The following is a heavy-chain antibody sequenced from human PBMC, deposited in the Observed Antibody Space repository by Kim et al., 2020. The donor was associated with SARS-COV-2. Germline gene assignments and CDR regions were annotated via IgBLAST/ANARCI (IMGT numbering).Heavy chain of an antibody. D-gene: IGHD5-18*01. CDR2: IYYSGST. V-gene: IGHV4-31*03. CDR3: SRARGYSYGIPSGWFDP. CDR1: GGSISSGGYY. Sequence: SETLSLTCTVSGGSISSGGYYWSWIRQHPGKGLEWIGYIYYSGSTYYNPSLKSRVTISVDTSKNQFSLKLSSVTAADTAVYYCSRARGYSYGIPSGWFDPWGQGTLVTVSS. J-gene: IGHJ5*02.